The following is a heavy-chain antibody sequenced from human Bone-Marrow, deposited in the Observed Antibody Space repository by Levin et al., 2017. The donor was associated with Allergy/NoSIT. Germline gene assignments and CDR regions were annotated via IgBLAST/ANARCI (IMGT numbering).Heavy chain of an antibody. Sequence: PSETLSLTCSVSGDSFNSYYWTWIRQFPGKGLEWLGFIYYTGSTKYNPSLKSRVTISIDTSKTQFSLRLSSVTPADTAVYYCARATSPYWYFDFWGRGTLVTVSS. J-gene: IGHJ2*01. CDR3: ARATSPYWYFDF. CDR2: IYYTGST. CDR1: GDSFNSYY. V-gene: IGHV4-59*01.